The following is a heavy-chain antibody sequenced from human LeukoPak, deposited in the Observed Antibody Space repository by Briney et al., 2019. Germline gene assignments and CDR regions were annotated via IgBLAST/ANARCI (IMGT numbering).Heavy chain of an antibody. CDR2: VSYSGNT. J-gene: IGHJ5*02. V-gene: IGHV4-39*01. Sequence: SETLSLTCTVSGASINRTNYYWAWIRLPPGMGLEWIGTVSYSGNTYYNPSLKSRVAISADTSKKQISLNLISVTAADAAVYYCARHAGTYYDFWSGYFNYFDPWGQGTLVTVSS. D-gene: IGHD3-3*01. CDR3: ARHAGTYYDFWSGYFNYFDP. CDR1: GASINRTNYY.